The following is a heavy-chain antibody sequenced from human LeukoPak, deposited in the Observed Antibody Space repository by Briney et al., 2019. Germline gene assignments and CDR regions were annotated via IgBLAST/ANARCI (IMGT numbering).Heavy chain of an antibody. CDR3: ARYSSGWYYY. V-gene: IGHV3-64D*06. CDR1: GFTFSSYA. J-gene: IGHJ4*02. D-gene: IGHD6-19*01. CDR2: ISSNGGST. Sequence: GGSLRLSCSASGFTFSSYAMHWVRQAPGKGLEYVSAISSNGGSTYYADSVKGRFTTSRDNSKNTLYLQMSSLRAEDTAVYYCARYSSGWYYYWGQGTLVTVSS.